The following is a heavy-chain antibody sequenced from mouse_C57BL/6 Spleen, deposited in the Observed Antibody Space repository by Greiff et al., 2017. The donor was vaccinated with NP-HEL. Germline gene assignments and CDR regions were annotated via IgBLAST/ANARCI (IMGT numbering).Heavy chain of an antibody. J-gene: IGHJ3*01. CDR3: ACHDVYLRGFAY. D-gene: IGHD2-3*01. CDR1: GYTFTSYW. Sequence: VQLQQSGAELVKPGASVKMSCKASGYTFTSYWITWVKQRPGQGLEWIGDIYPGSGSTNYNEKFKSKATLTVDKSSSTAYMQLSSLTSEDSAVYYCACHDVYLRGFAYWGQGTLVTVSA. V-gene: IGHV1-55*01. CDR2: IYPGSGST.